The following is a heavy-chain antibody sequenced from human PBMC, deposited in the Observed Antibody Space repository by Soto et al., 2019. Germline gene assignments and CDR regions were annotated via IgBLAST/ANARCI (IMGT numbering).Heavy chain of an antibody. D-gene: IGHD3-10*01. CDR1: GGTFSSYA. J-gene: IGHJ4*02. CDR3: GRGRSGQLVVFY. CDR2: IIPIFGTA. V-gene: IGHV1-69*05. Sequence: SVKVSCKASGGTFSSYAISWVRQAPGQGLEWMGGIIPIFGTANYAQKFQGRVTMTRDTSITTVYMELNNLSPDDTAVYYCGRGRSGQLVVFYWGQGTPVTVSS.